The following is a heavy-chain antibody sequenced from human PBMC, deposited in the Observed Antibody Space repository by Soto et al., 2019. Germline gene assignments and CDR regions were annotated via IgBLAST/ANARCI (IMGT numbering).Heavy chain of an antibody. CDR3: AVGYPDPLYNWFDP. V-gene: IGHV1-69*13. J-gene: IGHJ5*02. CDR1: GGTSSSYA. Sequence: SVKVSCKASGGTSSSYAISWVRQAPGQGLEWMGGIIPIFGTANYAQKFQGGVTITADESTSTAYMELSSLRSEDTAVYYCAVGYPDPLYNWFDPWGQGTLVTVSS. D-gene: IGHD2-15*01. CDR2: IIPIFGTA.